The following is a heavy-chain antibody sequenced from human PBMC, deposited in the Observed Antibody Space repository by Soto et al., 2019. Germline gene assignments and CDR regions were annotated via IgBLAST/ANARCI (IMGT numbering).Heavy chain of an antibody. V-gene: IGHV1-2*04. D-gene: IGHD3-3*01. J-gene: IGHJ6*02. CDR2: INPNSGGT. CDR3: AREGLGYYDFWSGYYTYYYYGMDV. CDR1: GYTFTGYY. Sequence: QVQLVQSGAEVKKPGASVKVSCKASGYTFTGYYMHWVRQAPGQGLEWMGWINPNSGGTNYAQKFQGWVTMTRDTSISTAYMELSRLRSDDTAVYYCAREGLGYYDFWSGYYTYYYYGMDVWGQGTTVTVSS.